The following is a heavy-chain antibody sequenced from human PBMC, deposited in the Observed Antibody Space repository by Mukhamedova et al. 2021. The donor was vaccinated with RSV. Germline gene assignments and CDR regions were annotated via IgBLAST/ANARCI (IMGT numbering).Heavy chain of an antibody. CDR3: ATDVGSAKYYYFM. J-gene: IGHJ6*03. CDR2: IGHDGSKE. D-gene: IGHD1-26*01. Sequence: VRQAPGKGLEWVAFIGHDGSKEEYADSVKGRFTISRDISKNTLYLQMNSLSAEDTAVFYCATDVGSAKYYYFM. V-gene: IGHV3-30*02.